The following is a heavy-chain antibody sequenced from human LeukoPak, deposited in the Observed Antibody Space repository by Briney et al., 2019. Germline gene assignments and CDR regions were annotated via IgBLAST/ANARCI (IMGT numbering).Heavy chain of an antibody. V-gene: IGHV3-21*01. CDR2: INGGRSYI. CDR1: GFSFSTYK. D-gene: IGHD1-26*01. J-gene: IGHJ5*02. CDR3: AGDGTSWVFDP. Sequence: GGSLRLSCAASGFSFSTYKMNWVRQAPGKGLEWVSCINGGRSYIDYADSVKGRFTISRDNAKNSLYLQMNSLRAEDTAVYYCAGDGTSWVFDPWGWGTLVTVSS.